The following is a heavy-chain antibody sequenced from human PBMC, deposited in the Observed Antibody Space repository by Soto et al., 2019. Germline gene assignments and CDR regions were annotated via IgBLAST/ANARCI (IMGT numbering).Heavy chain of an antibody. V-gene: IGHV1-3*01. CDR2: INAGNGNT. D-gene: IGHD6-19*01. CDR1: GYTFTSYI. J-gene: IGHJ4*02. Sequence: ASVKVSCKASGYTFTSYIRHWVRQAPGQRLEWMGWINAGNGNTKYSQKFQGRVTISRDTSASTAYMELSSLGSEDTAVYYCARAVAVPADFDYWGQGTLVTVSS. CDR3: ARAVAVPADFDY.